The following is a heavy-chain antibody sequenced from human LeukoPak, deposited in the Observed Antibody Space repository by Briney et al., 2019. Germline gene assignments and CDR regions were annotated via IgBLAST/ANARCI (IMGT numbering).Heavy chain of an antibody. Sequence: PGRSLRLSCAASGFTFDDYAMHWVRQAPGKGLVWVSRINTDGSSTSYADSVKGRFTISRDNAKNTLYLQMNSLRAEDTAVYYCAMGSPDEPLDYWGQGTLSPSPQ. CDR1: GFTFDDYA. J-gene: IGHJ4*02. V-gene: IGHV3-74*01. CDR2: INTDGSST. CDR3: AMGSPDEPLDY. D-gene: IGHD1-26*01.